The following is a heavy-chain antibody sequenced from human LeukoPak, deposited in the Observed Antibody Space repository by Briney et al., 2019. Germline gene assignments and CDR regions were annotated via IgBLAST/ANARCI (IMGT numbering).Heavy chain of an antibody. V-gene: IGHV3-23*01. CDR3: AKASIFGVVIIEAFDI. D-gene: IGHD3-3*01. J-gene: IGHJ3*02. CDR1: GFTFSSYA. Sequence: TGGSLRLSCAASGFTFSSYAMSWVRQAPGKGLEWVSAISGSGGSTYYADSVKGRFTISRDNSKNTLYLQMNSLRAEDTAVYYCAKASIFGVVIIEAFDIWGQGTMVTVSS. CDR2: ISGSGGST.